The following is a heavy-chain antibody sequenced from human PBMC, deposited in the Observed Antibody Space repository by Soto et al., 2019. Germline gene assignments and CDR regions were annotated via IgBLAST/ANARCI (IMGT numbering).Heavy chain of an antibody. CDR2: INPRGGRT. CDR3: ARAGINWLDP. CDR1: GYIFTSFH. J-gene: IGHJ5*02. Sequence: QIQLVQSGAEVKNPGASVRLSCKASGYIFTSFHMHWVRQAPGQGLEWMGMINPRGGRTEYAENFQGRVTMTSDTSTNTVYMELTTLRSEDTAVYYCARAGINWLDPWGQGTLVIVSS. V-gene: IGHV1-46*01. D-gene: IGHD2-21*01.